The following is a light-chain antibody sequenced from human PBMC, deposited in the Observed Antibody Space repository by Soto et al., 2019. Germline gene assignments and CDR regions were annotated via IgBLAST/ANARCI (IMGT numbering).Light chain of an antibody. J-gene: IGKJ5*01. CDR2: DAS. CDR1: QSVSSSY. V-gene: IGKV3-11*01. CDR3: QQRSNWPF. Sequence: EIVLIQSPATLSLSPGERATLSCRASQSVSSSYLAWYQQKPGQAPRLLIYDASNRATGIPARFSGSGSGTDFTLTISSLEPEDFAVYYCQQRSNWPFFGQGTRLEI.